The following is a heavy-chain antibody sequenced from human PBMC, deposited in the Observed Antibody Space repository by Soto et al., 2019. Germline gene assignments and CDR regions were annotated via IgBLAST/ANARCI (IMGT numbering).Heavy chain of an antibody. V-gene: IGHV4-61*01. Sequence: PSETLSLTCTVSGGSVSGGSYYWTWIRHPPGKGLEWIGCIYYSGSTNYNPSLKSRVAISVDTSKNQFSLKLNSVTAAGTAVYYCARSSYYYDSSGYYLTHWGQGTLVTVSS. CDR3: ARSSYYYDSSGYYLTH. CDR1: GGSVSGGSYY. J-gene: IGHJ4*02. CDR2: IYYSGST. D-gene: IGHD3-22*01.